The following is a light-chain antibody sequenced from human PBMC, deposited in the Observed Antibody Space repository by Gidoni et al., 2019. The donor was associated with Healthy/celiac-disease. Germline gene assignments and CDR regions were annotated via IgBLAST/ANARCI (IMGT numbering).Light chain of an antibody. CDR3: MQALQTPT. CDR2: LGS. CDR1: QSLLHSNGYNY. V-gene: IGKV2-28*01. J-gene: IGKJ1*01. Sequence: DIEMTQSPLSLPVTPGEPASITCRSSQSLLHSNGYNYLDWYLQKPGQSPQLLIYLGSNRASGVPDRFSGSGSGTDFTLKISRVEAEDVGVYYCMQALQTPTFGQGTKVEIK.